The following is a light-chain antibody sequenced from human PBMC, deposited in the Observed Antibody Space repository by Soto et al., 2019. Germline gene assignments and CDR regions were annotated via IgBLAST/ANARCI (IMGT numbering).Light chain of an antibody. Sequence: EIVLTQSPATLPLSPGERATLSCKASQSVDSYLAWYQQKPGQAPRLLIYDASSRATGIPARFSGSGSRTDFTLTVSSLXTXXXAVYXXQXXXTWPYTXXQGTKLEIK. CDR1: QSVDSY. J-gene: IGKJ2*01. CDR2: DAS. CDR3: QXXXTWPYT. V-gene: IGKV3-11*01.